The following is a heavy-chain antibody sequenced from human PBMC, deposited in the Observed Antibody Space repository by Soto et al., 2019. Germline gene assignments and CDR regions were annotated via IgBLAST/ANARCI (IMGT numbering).Heavy chain of an antibody. Sequence: SGPTLVNPTQTLTLTCTFSGFSLSTSGVGVGWIRQPPGKAVEWPAIIYWDDDKRYSPSLTSSVTITKETPKNQVVVTVTNMDPVDEAAYYCAENSAVTTFGFDYWGHGTLVTVSS. CDR1: GFSLSTSGVG. CDR3: AENSAVTTFGFDY. D-gene: IGHD3-10*02. V-gene: IGHV2-5*02. CDR2: IYWDDDK. J-gene: IGHJ4*01.